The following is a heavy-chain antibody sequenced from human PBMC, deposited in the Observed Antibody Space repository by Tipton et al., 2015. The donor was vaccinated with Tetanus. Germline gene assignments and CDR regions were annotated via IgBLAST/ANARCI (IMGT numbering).Heavy chain of an antibody. Sequence: QLVQSGAEVKKPGASVKVSCKASGYTFTGYYIYWVRQAPGQGLEWMGWIDPNSGGTVYAQKFQGRVTMTRDTSISTAYMELRSLRSGDTAVYYCARDRGDYIYSGMDVWGPGTTVTVS. CDR1: GYTFTGYY. V-gene: IGHV1-2*02. CDR2: IDPNSGGT. J-gene: IGHJ6*02. D-gene: IGHD3-22*01. CDR3: ARDRGDYIYSGMDV.